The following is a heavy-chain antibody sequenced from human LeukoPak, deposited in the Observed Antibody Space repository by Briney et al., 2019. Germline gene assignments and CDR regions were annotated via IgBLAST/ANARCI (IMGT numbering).Heavy chain of an antibody. J-gene: IGHJ4*02. CDR2: ITSSSSYI. Sequence: GGSLRLSCAASGFTFSSYTMNWVRQAPGKGLKWVSSITSSSSYIYYADSVKGRFTISRDNAKNSLYLQMNSLRAEDTAVYYCASNYDSSGYYGLDYWGQGTLVTVTS. CDR1: GFTFSSYT. V-gene: IGHV3-21*01. CDR3: ASNYDSSGYYGLDY. D-gene: IGHD3-22*01.